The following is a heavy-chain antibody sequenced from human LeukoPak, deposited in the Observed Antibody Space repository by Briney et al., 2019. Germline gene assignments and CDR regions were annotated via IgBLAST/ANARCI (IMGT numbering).Heavy chain of an antibody. V-gene: IGHV3-30*18. D-gene: IGHD2-15*01. CDR3: AKDGTYCSGGSCPRSSYYYYYGMDV. Sequence: GGSLRLSCAASGFTFSSYSMNWVRQAPGKGLEWVAVISYDGSNKYYADSVKGRFTISRDNSKNTLYLQMNSLRAEDTAVYYCAKDGTYCSGGSCPRSSYYYYYGMDVWGQGTTVTVSS. J-gene: IGHJ6*02. CDR2: ISYDGSNK. CDR1: GFTFSSYS.